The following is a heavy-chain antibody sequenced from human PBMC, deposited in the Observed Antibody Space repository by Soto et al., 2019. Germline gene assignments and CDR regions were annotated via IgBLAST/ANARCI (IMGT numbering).Heavy chain of an antibody. CDR1: GGSFSCYQ. V-gene: IGHV4-34*01. CDR3: ARGLILWFGELSRRGGYYYYMDV. CDR2: INDRGNI. D-gene: IGHD3-10*01. Sequence: QVQLQQWGAGLLKPSETLSLTCAVYGGSFSCYQWSWIRQTPGKGLEWIGEINDRGNINYNPSLKIRVTILIDTPKKQISLKLSSVTAADTAVYYCARGLILWFGELSRRGGYYYYMDVWGKGTTVTVSS. J-gene: IGHJ6*03.